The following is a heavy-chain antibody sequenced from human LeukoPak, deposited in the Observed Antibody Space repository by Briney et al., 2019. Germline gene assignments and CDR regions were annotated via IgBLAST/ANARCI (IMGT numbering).Heavy chain of an antibody. CDR1: GGSFSGYY. Sequence: PSETLSLTCAVYGGSFSGYYWSWIRQPPGKGLEWIGEINHSGSTNYNPSLKSRVTISVDTSKNQFSLKLSSVTAADTAVYYCARGRVMVRGGIIEYYYYYGMDVWGQGTTVTVSS. CDR2: INHSGST. J-gene: IGHJ6*02. D-gene: IGHD3-10*01. V-gene: IGHV4-34*01. CDR3: ARGRVMVRGGIIEYYYYYGMDV.